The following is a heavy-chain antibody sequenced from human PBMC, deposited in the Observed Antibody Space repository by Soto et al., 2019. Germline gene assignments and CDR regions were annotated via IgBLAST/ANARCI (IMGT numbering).Heavy chain of an antibody. CDR1: GYTFTDYA. Sequence: ESSVTVACKASGYTFTDYAILWVRQAPGQSLEWIGWIATGNGNTKYSQRFQGRVTITRDTSATTAYMELTSLRSEDTALYYCAKGSQLWTLDYCGLGTLAT. V-gene: IGHV1-3*04. CDR2: IATGNGNT. J-gene: IGHJ4*02. CDR3: AKGSQLWTLDY. D-gene: IGHD2-2*01.